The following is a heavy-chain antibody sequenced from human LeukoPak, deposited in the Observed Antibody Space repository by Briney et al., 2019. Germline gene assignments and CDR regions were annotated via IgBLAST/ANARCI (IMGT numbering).Heavy chain of an antibody. D-gene: IGHD2-2*01. CDR1: GYTFTSYA. CDR2: INTNTGNP. V-gene: IGHV7-4-1*02. CDR3: ATYTGSRCSGTSCYDC. Sequence: GSVKVSCKASGYTFTSYAMNWVRQAPGQGLEWMGWINTNTGNPTYAQGFTGRFVFSLDTSVSTAYLQISGLKAEDTAVYYCATYTGSRCSGTSCYDCWGQGTLVTVSS. J-gene: IGHJ4*02.